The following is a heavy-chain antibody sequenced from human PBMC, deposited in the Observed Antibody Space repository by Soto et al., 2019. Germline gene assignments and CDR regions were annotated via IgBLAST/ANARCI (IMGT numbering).Heavy chain of an antibody. J-gene: IGHJ4*02. CDR2: INAGNGNT. V-gene: IGHV1-3*01. CDR1: GYTFTSYA. CDR3: ARDLGVGAASDY. D-gene: IGHD1-26*01. Sequence: QVQLVQSGAEVKKPGASVKVSCKASGYTFTSYAMHWVRQARGQRLEWMGWINAGNGNTKYSQKFQGRVTITRDTSASTAYMELSSLRSEDTAVYYCARDLGVGAASDYWGQGTLVTVSS.